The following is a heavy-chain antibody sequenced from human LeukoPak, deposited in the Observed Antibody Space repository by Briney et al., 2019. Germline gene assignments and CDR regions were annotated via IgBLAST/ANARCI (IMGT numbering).Heavy chain of an antibody. CDR1: GGTFSSYA. CDR2: IIPIFGTA. CDR3: ARGWDYDSGGRPTACVY. J-gene: IGHJ4*02. Sequence: SVKVSCKASGGTFSSYAISWVRQAPGQGLEWMGGIIPIFGTANYAQKFQGKVTITADESTSTAYMELSSLRSEDTAVYYCARGWDYDSGGRPTACVYWGQGTLVSVSS. D-gene: IGHD3-22*01. V-gene: IGHV1-69*13.